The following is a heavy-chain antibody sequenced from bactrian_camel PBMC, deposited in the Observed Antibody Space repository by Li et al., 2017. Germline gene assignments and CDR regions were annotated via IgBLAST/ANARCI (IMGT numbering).Heavy chain of an antibody. CDR3: AYTDSRWVPLD. D-gene: IGHD3*01. CDR1: GFSFSTYD. CDR2: INSEGDST. V-gene: IGHV3S40*01. J-gene: IGHJ4*01. Sequence: VQLVESGGALVQPGGSLRLSCAASGFSFSTYDMNWIRQAPGKGLEWVARINSEGDSTYYADSVKGRFTISRDNDKNTVYLQLNKVQIEDTAMYYCAYTDSRWVPLDWGQGTQVTVS.